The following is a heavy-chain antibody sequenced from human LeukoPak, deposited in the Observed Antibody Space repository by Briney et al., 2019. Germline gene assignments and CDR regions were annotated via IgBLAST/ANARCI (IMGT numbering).Heavy chain of an antibody. V-gene: IGHV3-23*01. J-gene: IGHJ4*02. D-gene: IGHD1-26*01. CDR3: VKDYRVGSSPAFGDF. CDR2: LIENGATT. CDR1: GFTFRSHA. Sequence: GGSLRLSCAASGFTFRSHAMSWVRQAPGKGLEWVSGLIENGATTYYADSVKGRFSISRDNSMNTVYLQMNNLRAEDTAVYYCVKDYRVGSSPAFGDFWGQGTLVTVSS.